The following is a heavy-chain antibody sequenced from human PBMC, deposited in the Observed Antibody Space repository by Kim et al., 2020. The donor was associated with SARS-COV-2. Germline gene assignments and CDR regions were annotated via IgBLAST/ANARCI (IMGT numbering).Heavy chain of an antibody. CDR3: AKDRRSYCSSTSCYKGDNWFDP. V-gene: IGHV3-30*18. CDR1: GFTFSSYG. D-gene: IGHD2-2*02. Sequence: GGSLRLSCAASGFTFSSYGMHWVRQAPGKGLEWVAVISYDGSNKYYADSVKGRFTISRDNSKNTLYLQMNSLRAEDTAVYYCAKDRRSYCSSTSCYKGDNWFDPCGQGPLVTVSS. J-gene: IGHJ5*02. CDR2: ISYDGSNK.